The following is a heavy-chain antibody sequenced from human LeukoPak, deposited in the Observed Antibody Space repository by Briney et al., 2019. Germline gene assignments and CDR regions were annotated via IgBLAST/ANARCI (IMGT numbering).Heavy chain of an antibody. CDR3: ARVAGTNWFDP. V-gene: IGHV3-64*01. CDR1: GFTFSSYA. J-gene: IGHJ5*02. Sequence: GGSLRLSCAASGFTFSSYAMHWVRQAPGKGLEYVSAISSNGGSTYYANSVKGRFTISRDNSKNTLYLQMGSLRAGDMAVYYCARVAGTNWFDPWGQGTLVTVSS. CDR2: ISSNGGST. D-gene: IGHD6-19*01.